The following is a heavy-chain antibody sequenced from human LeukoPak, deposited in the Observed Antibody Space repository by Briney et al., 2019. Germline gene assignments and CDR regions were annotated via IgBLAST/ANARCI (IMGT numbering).Heavy chain of an antibody. D-gene: IGHD2-2*02. J-gene: IGHJ4*02. V-gene: IGHV3-23*01. CDR2: ISGSGGST. CDR1: GFTFSSYA. Sequence: GGSLRLSCAASGFTFSSYAMSWVRQAPGKGLEWVSAISGSGGSTYYADSAKGRFTISRDNSKNTLYLQMNSLRAEDTAVYYCAKGAGYCSSTSCHIYFDYWGQGTLVTVSS. CDR3: AKGAGYCSSTSCHIYFDY.